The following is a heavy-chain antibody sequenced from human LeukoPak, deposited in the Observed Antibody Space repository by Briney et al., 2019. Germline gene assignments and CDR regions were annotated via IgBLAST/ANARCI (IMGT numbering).Heavy chain of an antibody. J-gene: IGHJ4*02. CDR1: GFTFSNYW. Sequence: PGGSLRLSCAASGFTFSNYWMHWVRQAPGKGLVWVSRINSDGSSTSYADSVKGRFTISRDNAKNTLYLQMNSLTAEDTAVYYCARGGVYSYGTFDYWGQGTLVTVSS. CDR2: INSDGSST. V-gene: IGHV3-74*01. CDR3: ARGGVYSYGTFDY. D-gene: IGHD5-18*01.